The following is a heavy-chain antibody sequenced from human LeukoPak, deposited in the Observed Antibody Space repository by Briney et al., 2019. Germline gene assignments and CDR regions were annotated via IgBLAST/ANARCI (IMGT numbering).Heavy chain of an antibody. CDR3: ATSAGWYNYFVMAV. V-gene: IGHV3-23*01. J-gene: IGHJ6*02. CDR2: VSGSGGTT. D-gene: IGHD2-15*01. Sequence: GGSLRLSCAASGFTLTSYSMNWVRQAPGKGLEWVSTVSGSGGTTHYAESVKGRFTISRDNSKSTLYLQMNSLRVEDSALYYCATSAGWYNYFVMAVWGQGTTVTVSS. CDR1: GFTLTSYS.